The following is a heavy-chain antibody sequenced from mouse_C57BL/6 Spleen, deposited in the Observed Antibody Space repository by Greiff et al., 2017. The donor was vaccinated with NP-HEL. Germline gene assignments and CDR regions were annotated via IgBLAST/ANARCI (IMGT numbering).Heavy chain of an antibody. Sequence: VQLQQPGAELVKPGASVKLSCKASGYTFTSYWMHWVKQRPGQGLEWIGMIHPNSGSTNYNEKSKSKATLTVDKSSSTAYMQLSSLTSEDSAVYYCARAVYYGSSDYYAMDYWGQGTSVTVSS. V-gene: IGHV1-64*01. CDR2: IHPNSGST. CDR1: GYTFTSYW. J-gene: IGHJ4*01. D-gene: IGHD1-1*01. CDR3: ARAVYYGSSDYYAMDY.